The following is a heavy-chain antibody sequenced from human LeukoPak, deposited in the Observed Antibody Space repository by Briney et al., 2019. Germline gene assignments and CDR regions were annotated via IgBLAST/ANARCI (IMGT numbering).Heavy chain of an antibody. CDR2: IYYSGST. CDR3: ARHPGYSGSEFDY. Sequence: PSETLSLTCTVSGGSISSSSYYWGWIRQPQGKGLEWIGSIYYSGSTYYNPSLKSRVTISVDTSKNQFSLKLSSVTAADTAVYYCARHPGYSGSEFDYWGQRTLVTVSS. CDR1: GGSISSSSYY. V-gene: IGHV4-39*01. J-gene: IGHJ4*02. D-gene: IGHD6-13*01.